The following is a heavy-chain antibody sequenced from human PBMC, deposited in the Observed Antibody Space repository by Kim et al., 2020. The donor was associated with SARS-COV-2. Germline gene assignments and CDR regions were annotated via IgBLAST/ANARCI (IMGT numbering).Heavy chain of an antibody. CDR3: ARPGEWELRGYYCYYGMDV. D-gene: IGHD1-26*01. CDR1: GYTFTSYA. V-gene: IGHV7-4-1*02. J-gene: IGHJ6*02. CDR2: INTNTGNP. Sequence: ASVKVSCKASGYTFTSYAMNWVRQAPGQGLEWMGWINTNTGNPTYAQGFTGRVVFSLDTSVSTAYLQLSSLKAEDTAVYYCARPGEWELRGYYCYYGMDVWGQGTTVTVSS.